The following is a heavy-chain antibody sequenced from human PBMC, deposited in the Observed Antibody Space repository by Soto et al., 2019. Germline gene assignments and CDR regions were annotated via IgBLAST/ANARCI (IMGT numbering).Heavy chain of an antibody. V-gene: IGHV4-59*01. CDR3: VGSLMSRAMESFDY. J-gene: IGHJ4*02. CDR1: AGSISRYY. D-gene: IGHD5-18*01. Sequence: HVQLQESGPGLVKPSEPLSLTCSVSAGSISRYYWGWVRQSPGEGLEWIAHISYTVDASYNPSLKSRVTISLDTSKNRIALSLMSVTAADTAVYYCVGSLMSRAMESFDYWGQGTLVTVTS. CDR2: ISYTVDA.